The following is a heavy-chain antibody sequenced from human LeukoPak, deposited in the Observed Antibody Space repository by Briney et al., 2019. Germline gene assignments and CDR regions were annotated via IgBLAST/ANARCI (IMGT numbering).Heavy chain of an antibody. V-gene: IGHV4-38-2*02. CDR3: ARGLVTTADGWFDP. Sequence: PSETLSLTCSVSGYSISSDYYWGWIRQPPGKGLEWIGSIYHSGSTYYNPSLKSRVTISVDTSKNQFSLKLSSVTAAGTAVYYCARGLVTTADGWFDPWGQGTLVTVSS. D-gene: IGHD4-17*01. CDR1: GYSISSDYY. CDR2: IYHSGST. J-gene: IGHJ5*02.